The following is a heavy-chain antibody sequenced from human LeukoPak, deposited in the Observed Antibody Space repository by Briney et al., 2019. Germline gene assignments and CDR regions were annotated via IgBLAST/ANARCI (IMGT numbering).Heavy chain of an antibody. Sequence: ASVKVSCKASGYTFTSYDMNWVRQATGQGLEWMGWMNPNSGNTGYAQKFQGRVTITRNTSISTAYMELTSLRSEDTAVYYCARARSGSYLKGGDYWGQGTLATVSS. D-gene: IGHD1-26*01. CDR3: ARARSGSYLKGGDY. CDR1: GYTFTSYD. J-gene: IGHJ4*02. V-gene: IGHV1-8*03. CDR2: MNPNSGNT.